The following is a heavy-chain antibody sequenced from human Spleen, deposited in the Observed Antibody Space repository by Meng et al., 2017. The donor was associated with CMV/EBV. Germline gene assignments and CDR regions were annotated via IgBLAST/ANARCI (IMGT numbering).Heavy chain of an antibody. CDR2: IHPRGGNT. Sequence: VSCQASGYTFTAHFFLWIRPAPGQGLEWMGWIHPRGGNTNYAQQFQGRVTLTRDTSINTGYMELSRLTSDDTAVYYCARDNNWGPDYWGQGTLVTVSS. CDR3: ARDNNWGPDY. D-gene: IGHD7-27*01. CDR1: GYTFTAHF. V-gene: IGHV1-2*02. J-gene: IGHJ4*02.